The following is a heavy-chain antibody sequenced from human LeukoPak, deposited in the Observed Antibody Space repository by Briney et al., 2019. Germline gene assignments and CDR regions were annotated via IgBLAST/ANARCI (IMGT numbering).Heavy chain of an antibody. D-gene: IGHD2-2*03. CDR3: AREARPYGYCSSTSCSHDAFDI. V-gene: IGHV3-30-3*01. J-gene: IGHJ3*02. CDR2: ISYDGSNK. Sequence: GGSLRLSCAASGFTFSSYAMHWVRQAPGKGLEWVAVISYDGSNKYYADSVKGRFTISRDNSKNTLYLQMNSLRAEDTAVYYCAREARPYGYCSSTSCSHDAFDIWGQGTMVTVSS. CDR1: GFTFSSYA.